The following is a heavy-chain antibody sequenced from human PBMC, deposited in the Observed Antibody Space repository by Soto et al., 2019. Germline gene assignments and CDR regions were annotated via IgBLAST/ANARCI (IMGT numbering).Heavy chain of an antibody. J-gene: IGHJ4*02. CDR2: ITADNGDT. V-gene: IGHV1-18*01. CDR1: GYTFTMYG. CDR3: ARRTLGSAIGIGDY. Sequence: QVQLVQSGAEVKKPGASVKVSCKTSGYTFTMYGISWVRQAPGQGLEWLGMITADNGDTKYAQKGQDRVTVTMDTSTTTAYLELRSLTSDDTAVYYCARRTLGSAIGIGDYWGQGTLVTVSS. D-gene: IGHD7-27*01.